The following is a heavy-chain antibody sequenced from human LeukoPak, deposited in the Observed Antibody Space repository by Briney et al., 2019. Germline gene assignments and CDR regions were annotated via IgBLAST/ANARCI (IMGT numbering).Heavy chain of an antibody. J-gene: IGHJ4*02. CDR2: ISDGGKTK. CDR3: AKEFVVVPGNTNYFDY. D-gene: IGHD2-21*02. V-gene: IGHV3-48*03. Sequence: GGSLRLSCAASGFTFRSSEMNWVRQAPGKGLERVSCISDGGKTKYYADSVKGRFTVSRDNSRNTLYLQMKSLRAEDTAVYYCAKEFVVVPGNTNYFDYWGQGTLVIVSS. CDR1: GFTFRSSE.